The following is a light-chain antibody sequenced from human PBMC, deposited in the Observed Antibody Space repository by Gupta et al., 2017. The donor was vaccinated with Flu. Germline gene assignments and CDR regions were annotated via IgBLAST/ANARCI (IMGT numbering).Light chain of an antibody. V-gene: IGKV1-5*03. CDR2: KAS. Sequence: SPSPLSASIGDRTTTTCRASQNINSWLGWYQQKPGKAPKLLISKASSLESGVPSRFSGSGSGTEFTLTISGLQPDDLATYYCQQYNSYWTFGQGTKVEIK. CDR3: QQYNSYWT. CDR1: QNINSW. J-gene: IGKJ1*01.